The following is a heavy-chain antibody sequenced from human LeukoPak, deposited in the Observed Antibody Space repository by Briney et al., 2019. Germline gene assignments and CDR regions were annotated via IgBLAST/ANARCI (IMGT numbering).Heavy chain of an antibody. Sequence: GASVKVSCKASGYTFTGYYMHWVRQAPGQGLEWMEWINPNSGGTNYAQKFQGRVTMTRDTSISTAYMELSNLRSDDTAVYSCARSNYYDSSGSDYWGQGTLVTVSS. V-gene: IGHV1-2*02. CDR2: INPNSGGT. CDR1: GYTFTGYY. J-gene: IGHJ4*02. D-gene: IGHD3-22*01. CDR3: ARSNYYDSSGSDY.